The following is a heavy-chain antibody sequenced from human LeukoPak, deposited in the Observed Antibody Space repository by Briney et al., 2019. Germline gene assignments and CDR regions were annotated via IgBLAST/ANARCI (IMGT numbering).Heavy chain of an antibody. CDR2: MNPNSGYT. D-gene: IGHD1-1*01. J-gene: IGHJ4*02. Sequence: ASVKVSCKASGYTFTSYGISWVRQAPGQGLEWMGWMNPNSGYTGYAQKFQGRVTMTRNTSISTAYMELRSLRSEDTAVYFCARGLGNDGIFDYWGQGTLVTVSS. CDR3: ARGLGNDGIFDY. V-gene: IGHV1-8*02. CDR1: GYTFTSYG.